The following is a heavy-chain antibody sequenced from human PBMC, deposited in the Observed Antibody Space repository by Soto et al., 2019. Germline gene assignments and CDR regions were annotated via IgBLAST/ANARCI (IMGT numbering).Heavy chain of an antibody. CDR1: GFTFSSYA. CDR3: ARYKGAARDSYYFDY. D-gene: IGHD5-12*01. CDR2: ISGSGSST. V-gene: IGHV3-23*01. Sequence: EVQLLESGGGFVQPGGSLRLSCAASGFTFSSYAMTWVRQAPGKGLEWVSTISGSGSSTYYADSVKGRFTISRDNSKDTLYLQMNSLGAEDTAVYYCARYKGAARDSYYFDYWGQGTLGTVSS. J-gene: IGHJ4*02.